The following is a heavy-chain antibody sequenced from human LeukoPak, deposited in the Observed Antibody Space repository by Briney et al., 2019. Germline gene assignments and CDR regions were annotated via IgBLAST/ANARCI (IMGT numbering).Heavy chain of an antibody. CDR1: GYTFTSYA. Sequence: GSVKVSCKASGYTFTSYAMNWVRQAPGQGLEGMGWINTNTGNPTYAQGFTGWFVFSLDTSVSTAYLQISSLKAEDTAVYYCATEVALGSFGDAFDIWGQGTMVTVSS. V-gene: IGHV7-4-1*02. D-gene: IGHD2-15*01. CDR2: INTNTGNP. CDR3: ATEVALGSFGDAFDI. J-gene: IGHJ3*02.